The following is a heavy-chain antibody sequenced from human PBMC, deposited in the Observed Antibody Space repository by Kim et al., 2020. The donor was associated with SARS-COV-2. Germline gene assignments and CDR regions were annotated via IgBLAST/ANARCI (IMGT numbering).Heavy chain of an antibody. CDR1: GDSMYISGYY. Sequence: SETLSLTCTVSGDSMYISGYYWSWIRHHPGKGLEWIGYINYRGDTLYNPSLKSRVMMSVDTSKKQFSLNLKSVTAADTAVYYCARSTNPYCTSASCYFGYFDSWGQGTLVTVSS. CDR2: INYRGDT. D-gene: IGHD2-2*01. J-gene: IGHJ4*02. V-gene: IGHV4-31*03. CDR3: ARSTNPYCTSASCYFGYFDS.